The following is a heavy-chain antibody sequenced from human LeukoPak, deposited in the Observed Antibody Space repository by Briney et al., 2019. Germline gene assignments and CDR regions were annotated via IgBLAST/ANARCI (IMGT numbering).Heavy chain of an antibody. D-gene: IGHD4-17*01. Sequence: PSETLSLTCTVSGGSISSYYWSWIRQPPGKGLEWIGYIYYSGSTYYNPSLKSRVTISVDTSKNQFSLKLSSVTAADTAVYYCARTHESYYGDYYNAYWGQGTLVTVSS. CDR3: ARTHESYYGDYYNAY. J-gene: IGHJ4*02. V-gene: IGHV4-30-4*01. CDR1: GGSISSYY. CDR2: IYYSGST.